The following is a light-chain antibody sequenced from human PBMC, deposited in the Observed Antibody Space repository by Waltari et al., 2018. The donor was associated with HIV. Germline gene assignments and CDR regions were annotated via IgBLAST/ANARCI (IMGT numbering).Light chain of an antibody. Sequence: DIKMTQSPSSLSAYMGNRITINCRASQAIKTYLKWYAQKPGEAPKLLILDATRLHTGVTSRFSGTGTGTHFSLTISSLQPEDSGTYYCQQSFSTPWTFGQGTKV. V-gene: IGKV1-39*01. J-gene: IGKJ1*01. CDR1: QAIKTY. CDR3: QQSFSTPWT. CDR2: DAT.